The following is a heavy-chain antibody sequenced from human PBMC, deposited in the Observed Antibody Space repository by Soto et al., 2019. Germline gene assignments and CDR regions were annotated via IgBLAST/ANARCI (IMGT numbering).Heavy chain of an antibody. D-gene: IGHD3-22*01. CDR3: AREKLAYGNIGYHPPNFDY. Sequence: EVKLVESGGGLVQPGGSLRLSCAASGFTFSYHYMDWVRQTPGKGLEWVGRIRNKADSYTTEYAASVKGRFTISRDDSRNSLYLQMNSLKTADTAVYYCAREKLAYGNIGYHPPNFDYWGQGTLITVSS. V-gene: IGHV3-72*01. CDR1: GFTFSYHY. J-gene: IGHJ4*02. CDR2: IRNKADSYTT.